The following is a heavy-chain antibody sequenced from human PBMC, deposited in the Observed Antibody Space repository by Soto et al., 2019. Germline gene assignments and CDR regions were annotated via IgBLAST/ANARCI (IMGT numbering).Heavy chain of an antibody. CDR2: TSYDGNNK. CDR3: AKGGGSARDFDY. CDR1: GFTFGSYV. V-gene: IGHV3-30*18. D-gene: IGHD1-26*01. Sequence: GGSLRLSCTGSGFTFGSYVMHWVRQAPGKGLEWVASTSYDGNNKYYADSLKGRFTISRDNSKKMVYLQMTSLGPEDTAVYYCAKGGGSARDFDYWGQGALVTVSS. J-gene: IGHJ4*02.